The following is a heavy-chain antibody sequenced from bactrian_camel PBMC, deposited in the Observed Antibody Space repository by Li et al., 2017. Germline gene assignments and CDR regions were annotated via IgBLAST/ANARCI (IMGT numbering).Heavy chain of an antibody. J-gene: IGHJ4*01. CDR1: GYTYSNNC. D-gene: IGHD1*01. CDR2: INVASQI. V-gene: IGHV3S53*01. Sequence: HVQLVESGGGSVQAGGSLRLSCAVSGYTYSNNCMGWVRQAPGNECELVSTINVASQIYYADFVKGRFTISKDNAKNTVDLHMISLKPEDTAMYYCAADFPRRRAPRLVDVLYLAYKGLGTQVTVS.